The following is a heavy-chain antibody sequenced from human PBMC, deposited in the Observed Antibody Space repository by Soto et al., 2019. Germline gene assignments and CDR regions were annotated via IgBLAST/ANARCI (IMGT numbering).Heavy chain of an antibody. V-gene: IGHV1-24*01. CDR1: GYTLTELS. Sequence: ASVKVSCKVSGYTLTELSMHWVRQAPGKGLEGMGGFDPEDGETIYAQKFQGRVTMTEDTSTDTAYMELSSLRSEDTAVYYCATGPLPYSGISYYFDYWGQGTLVTVSS. D-gene: IGHD1-26*01. J-gene: IGHJ4*02. CDR2: FDPEDGET. CDR3: ATGPLPYSGISYYFDY.